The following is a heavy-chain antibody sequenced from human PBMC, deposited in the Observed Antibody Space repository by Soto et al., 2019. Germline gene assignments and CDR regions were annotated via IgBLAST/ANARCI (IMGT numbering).Heavy chain of an antibody. V-gene: IGHV4-30-2*01. CDR2: IYHSGST. J-gene: IGHJ4*02. D-gene: IGHD3-10*01. CDR3: ARHYGSGSYYFDY. Sequence: SESLSLTCAVSGGSIGSGGNSWSWIRQPPGKGLEWIGYIYHSGSTYYNPSLKSRVTISVDRSKNQFSLKLSSVTAADTAVYYCARHYGSGSYYFDYWGQGTLVTVSS. CDR1: GGSIGSGGNS.